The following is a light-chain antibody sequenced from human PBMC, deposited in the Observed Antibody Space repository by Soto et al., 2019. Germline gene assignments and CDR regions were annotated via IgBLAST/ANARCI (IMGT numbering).Light chain of an antibody. CDR1: QTVNTY. Sequence: EIVLTQSPATLSLSPGERATLSCRASQTVNTYLAWYQQKPGQAPRLLIYDASSRATGIPARFTGSGSGTDFTLTISSLEPEDFAVYYCQQRSSWPPYTFGQGTKVEIK. CDR3: QQRSSWPPYT. V-gene: IGKV3-11*01. CDR2: DAS. J-gene: IGKJ2*01.